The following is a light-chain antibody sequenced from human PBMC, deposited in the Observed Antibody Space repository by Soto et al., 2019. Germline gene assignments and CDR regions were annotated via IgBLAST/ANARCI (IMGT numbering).Light chain of an antibody. V-gene: IGKV3-20*01. CDR3: QQYVTSSPRT. CDR2: AAS. CDR1: QSVSTSF. J-gene: IGKJ1*01. Sequence: EIVLTQSPGTLSLSPGERATLSCRASQSVSTSFLAWYQQTPGQAPRVLIYAASSRATGIPDRFSGSGSGTDFTLTITRLEPEDFAVYYCQQYVTSSPRTFGQGTKVDIK.